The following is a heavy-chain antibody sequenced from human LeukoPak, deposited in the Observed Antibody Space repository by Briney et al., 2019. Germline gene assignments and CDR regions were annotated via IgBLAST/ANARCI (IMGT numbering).Heavy chain of an antibody. D-gene: IGHD4-17*01. CDR1: GGTFSSYA. V-gene: IGHV1-69*05. Sequence: SVKVSCKASGGTFSSYAISWVRQAPGQRLEWMGGLTPIFGTANYAQKFQGRVTITTDESTSTAYMELSSLRSEDTAVYYCASCRHLYGDYTLGDYWGQGTLVTVSS. J-gene: IGHJ4*02. CDR2: LTPIFGTA. CDR3: ASCRHLYGDYTLGDY.